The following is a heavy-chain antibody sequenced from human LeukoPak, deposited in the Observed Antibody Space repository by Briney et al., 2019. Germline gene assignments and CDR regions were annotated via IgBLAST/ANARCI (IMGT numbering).Heavy chain of an antibody. CDR2: ISGSGGST. J-gene: IGHJ4*02. CDR1: GFTFSSYA. D-gene: IGHD3-10*01. Sequence: PGGSLRLSCAASGFTFSSYAMSWVRQAPGKGLEWVSAISGSGGSTYYADSVKGRFTISRDNAKNSLYLQMNSLRAEDTAVYYCARVFYGSVNLDYWGQGTLVTVSS. V-gene: IGHV3-23*01. CDR3: ARVFYGSVNLDY.